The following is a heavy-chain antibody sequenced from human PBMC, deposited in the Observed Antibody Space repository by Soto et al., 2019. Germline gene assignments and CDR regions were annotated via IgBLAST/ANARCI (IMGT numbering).Heavy chain of an antibody. CDR1: EYSFAGYW. CDR3: VRQIYDSDTGPNFQYYFDS. D-gene: IGHD3-22*01. V-gene: IGHV5-10-1*01. J-gene: IGHJ4*02. CDR2: IDPSDSQT. Sequence: PGESLKISCKGSEYSFAGYWITWVRQKPGKGLEWMGRIDPSDSQTYYSPSFRGHVTISVTKSITTVFLQWSSLRASDTAMYYCVRQIYDSDTGPNFQYYFDSWGQGTPVTVSS.